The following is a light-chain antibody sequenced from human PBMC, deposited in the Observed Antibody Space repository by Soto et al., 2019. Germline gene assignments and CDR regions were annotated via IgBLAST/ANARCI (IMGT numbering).Light chain of an antibody. V-gene: IGKV3-11*01. CDR2: DAS. CDR3: QQRSNLPPT. J-gene: IGKJ5*01. CDR1: QFIDSY. Sequence: EIVLTQSPAALSLSPGERANLSCRASQFIDSYLAWYRQIPGQAPRLLIYDASNRATGIPDRFSGGGSGTDFTLTISSLEPEDFAVYYCQQRSNLPPTLGQGTRLPIK.